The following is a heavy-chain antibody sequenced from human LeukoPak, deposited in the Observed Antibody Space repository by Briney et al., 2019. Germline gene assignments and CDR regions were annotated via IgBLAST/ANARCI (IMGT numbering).Heavy chain of an antibody. CDR3: ARGSGTYYYDSSGYHHFDY. CDR1: GYTFTSYG. J-gene: IGHJ4*02. V-gene: IGHV1-18*01. CDR2: ITAYNDNT. D-gene: IGHD3-22*01. Sequence: ASVKVSCKASGYTFTSYGISWVRQAPGQGLEWMGWITAYNDNTYYAQKLQGRVTMTRDMSTSTVYMELSSLRSEDTAVYYCARGSGTYYYDSSGYHHFDYWGQGTLVTVSS.